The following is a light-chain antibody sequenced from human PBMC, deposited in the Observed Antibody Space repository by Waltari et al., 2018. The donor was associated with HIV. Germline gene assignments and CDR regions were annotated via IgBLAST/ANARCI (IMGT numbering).Light chain of an antibody. V-gene: IGLV2-14*01. CDR1: TSDVGGYNF. J-gene: IGLJ2*01. Sequence: QSALTQPASVSGSPGQSITISCTGTTSDVGGYNFVSWYQQHPGKAPQVMIYEVSKRPSGVSNRFSGSKSGNTASLTISGLQAEDEADYYCGSYSTAANVIFGGGTKLTVL. CDR3: GSYSTAANVI. CDR2: EVS.